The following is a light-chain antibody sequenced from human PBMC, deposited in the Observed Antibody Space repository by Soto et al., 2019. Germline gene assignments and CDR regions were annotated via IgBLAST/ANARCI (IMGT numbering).Light chain of an antibody. CDR3: GAWDSSLSVVL. V-gene: IGLV1-51*01. CDR2: DTY. Sequence: QAVVTQPPSVSAAPGQKVTISCSGGSSNIGRNSVSWYRQLPGTAPKLLIYDTYERPTGIPDRFSGSRSGTSVTLDITGLQTGDEADYYCGAWDSSLSVVLFGGGTKLTVL. J-gene: IGLJ2*01. CDR1: SSNIGRNS.